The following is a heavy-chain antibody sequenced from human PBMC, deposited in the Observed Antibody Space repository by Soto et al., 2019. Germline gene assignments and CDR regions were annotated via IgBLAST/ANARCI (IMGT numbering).Heavy chain of an antibody. Sequence: GGSLRLSCAASGFTFSSYGMHGVRQAPGKGLEWVAVISYDGSNKYYADSVKGRFTISRDNSKNTLYLQMNSLRAEDTAVYYCARDWTAAAGSYLFDYWGQGTLVTVSS. V-gene: IGHV3-30*03. J-gene: IGHJ4*02. D-gene: IGHD6-13*01. CDR3: ARDWTAAAGSYLFDY. CDR1: GFTFSSYG. CDR2: ISYDGSNK.